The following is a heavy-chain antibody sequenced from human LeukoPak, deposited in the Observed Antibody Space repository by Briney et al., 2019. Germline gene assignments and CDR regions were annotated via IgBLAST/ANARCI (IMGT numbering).Heavy chain of an antibody. CDR1: GGSISSSSYY. J-gene: IGHJ3*02. Sequence: PSETLSLTCTVSGGSISSSSYYWGWIRQPPGKGLEWIGRIYTSGSTNYNPSLKSRVTMSVDTSKNQFSLRLSSVTAADTAVYYCARDFLGYCSSTSCPHDSFDIWGQGTMVTVSS. D-gene: IGHD2-2*01. CDR2: IYTSGST. CDR3: ARDFLGYCSSTSCPHDSFDI. V-gene: IGHV4-39*07.